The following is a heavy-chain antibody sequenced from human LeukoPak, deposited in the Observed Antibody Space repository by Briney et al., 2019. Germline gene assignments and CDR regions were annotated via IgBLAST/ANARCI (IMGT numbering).Heavy chain of an antibody. V-gene: IGHV3-23*01. CDR2: ISDSGGST. J-gene: IGHJ5*02. D-gene: IGHD6-6*01. CDR1: GITLSNYG. Sequence: GGSLRLSCAVSGITLSNYGMSWVRQAPGKGLEWVAGISDSGGSTNYADSVKGRFTISRDNPKNTLYLQMNSLRAEDTAVYYCATFQLVPPGGFDPWGQGTLVTVSS. CDR3: ATFQLVPPGGFDP.